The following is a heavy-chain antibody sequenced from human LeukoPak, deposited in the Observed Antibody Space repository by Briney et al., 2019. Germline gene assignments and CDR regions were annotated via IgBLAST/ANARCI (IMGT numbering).Heavy chain of an antibody. CDR1: GFTFSSYD. CDR2: SGGDGGST. CDR3: AKALNYWYFDL. Sequence: TGGSLRLSCAASGFTFSSYDMSWVRQAPGKGLEWVSASGGDGGSTYADSVKGRFTISRDSSKNTLYLQMNSLRAEDTATYYCAKALNYWYFDLWGRGNLVTVSS. J-gene: IGHJ2*01. V-gene: IGHV3-23*01.